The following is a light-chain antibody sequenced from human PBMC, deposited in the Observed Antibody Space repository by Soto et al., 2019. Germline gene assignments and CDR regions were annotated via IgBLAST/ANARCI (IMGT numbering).Light chain of an antibody. V-gene: IGKV1-5*03. J-gene: IGKJ1*01. Sequence: EIQVTQSPSTVSGSVGDRVTITCRASQTISFSLAWYQQKPGKAPKLLIYKASSLESGVPSRFSGSGSGTEFTLTISRLQPDDFATYYYQQYNSYSSTFGQGTKVDIK. CDR2: KAS. CDR3: QQYNSYSST. CDR1: QTISFS.